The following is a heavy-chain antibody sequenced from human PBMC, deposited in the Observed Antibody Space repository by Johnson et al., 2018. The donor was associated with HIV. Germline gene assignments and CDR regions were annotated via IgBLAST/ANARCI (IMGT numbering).Heavy chain of an antibody. CDR1: GITVSSNY. V-gene: IGHV3-30*18. CDR3: AKDLQDYYDSSGHDAFDI. Sequence: QVQLVESGGGVVQPGRSLRLSCAASGITVSSNYMSWVRQAPGKGLEWVAFISYDGNSKYFADSVKGRFTISRDNSKNTLYLQMNSLRAEDTAVYYCAKDLQDYYDSSGHDAFDIWGQGTMVTVSS. D-gene: IGHD3-22*01. CDR2: ISYDGNSK. J-gene: IGHJ3*02.